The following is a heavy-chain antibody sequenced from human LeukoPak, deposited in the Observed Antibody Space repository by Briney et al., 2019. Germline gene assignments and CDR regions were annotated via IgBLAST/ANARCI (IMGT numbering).Heavy chain of an antibody. CDR3: AKDGGTSSPLPFDP. CDR2: IYYDESDK. CDR1: GLTFRSDG. Sequence: GGTLRLSCAASGLTFRSDGMHWGGQAEGKGVEWVAFIYYDESDKYHADSVKGRFTISRDNSNDTLHLQMNSLRVEDTAVYYCAKDGGTSSPLPFDPWDQGPRVTVSS. V-gene: IGHV3-30*02. D-gene: IGHD3-16*01. J-gene: IGHJ5*02.